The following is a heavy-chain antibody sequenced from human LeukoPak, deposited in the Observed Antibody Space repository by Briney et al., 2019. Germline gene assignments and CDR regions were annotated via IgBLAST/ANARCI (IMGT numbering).Heavy chain of an antibody. CDR1: GGSFSGYY. CDR2: INHSGST. D-gene: IGHD3-16*02. J-gene: IGHJ4*02. CDR3: ARGSPTKYDYVWGSYRYRGFDY. V-gene: IGHV4-34*01. Sequence: SETLSLTCAVYGGSFSGYYWSWMRQPPGKGLEWNAEINHSGSTNYNPSLKSRVTISVDTSKNQFSLKLSSVTAADTAVYYCARGSPTKYDYVWGSYRYRGFDYWGQGTLVTASS.